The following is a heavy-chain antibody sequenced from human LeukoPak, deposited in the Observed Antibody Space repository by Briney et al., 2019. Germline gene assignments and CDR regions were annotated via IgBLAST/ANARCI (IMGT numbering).Heavy chain of an antibody. CDR1: GGTFSSYA. D-gene: IGHD2-2*01. Sequence: SVKVSCKASGGTFSSYAISCVRQAPGQGLEWMGGIIPIFGTANYAQKFQGRVTITADESTSTAYMELSSLRSEDTAVYYCARESSSTSCPFDYWGQGTLVTVSS. V-gene: IGHV1-69*13. CDR2: IIPIFGTA. CDR3: ARESSSTSCPFDY. J-gene: IGHJ4*02.